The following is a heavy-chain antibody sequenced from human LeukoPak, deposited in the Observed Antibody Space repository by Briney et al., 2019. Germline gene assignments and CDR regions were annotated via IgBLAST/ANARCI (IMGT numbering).Heavy chain of an antibody. D-gene: IGHD1-14*01. CDR3: ARESVGGTVGYYYMDV. CDR1: GYTFTSYD. CDR2: MNSNSGNT. J-gene: IGHJ6*03. V-gene: IGHV1-8*01. Sequence: GASVKVSCKASGYTFTSYDINWVRQATGQGLEWMGWMNSNSGNTGYAQKFQGRVTMTRNTSISTAYMELSSLRSEDTAVYYCARESVGGTVGYYYMDVWGKGTTVTVSS.